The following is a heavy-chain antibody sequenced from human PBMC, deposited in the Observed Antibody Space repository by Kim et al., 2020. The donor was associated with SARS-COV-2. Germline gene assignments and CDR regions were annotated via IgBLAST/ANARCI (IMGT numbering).Heavy chain of an antibody. CDR3: ARTGHFSGGGCYPYFDL. D-gene: IGHD1-1*01. J-gene: IGHJ3*01. V-gene: IGHV1-3*01. Sequence: ASVKVSCKSSGYPFSNYAIHWVRQAPGHSLEWVGWINPGSGYTRYSQRFEGRVTISRDPSATTAYMEVTSLTSEDTAVYWCARTGHFSGGGCYPYFDLWG. CDR1: GYPFSNYA. CDR2: INPGSGYT.